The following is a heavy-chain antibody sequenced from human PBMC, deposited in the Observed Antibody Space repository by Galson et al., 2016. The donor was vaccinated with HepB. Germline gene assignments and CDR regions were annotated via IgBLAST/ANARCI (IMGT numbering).Heavy chain of an antibody. J-gene: IGHJ4*02. CDR3: ATKIAAGYFDS. CDR1: GFSFSSYS. V-gene: IGHV3-48*02. Sequence: SLRLSCAASGFSFSSYSMNWVRQAPGKGLEWVSYITSSSSTIYYADSVQGRFTISRDNAKNSLYLQMNSLGDEDTAVYYCATKIAAGYFDSWGQGTLVSVSS. CDR2: ITSSSSTI. D-gene: IGHD6-13*01.